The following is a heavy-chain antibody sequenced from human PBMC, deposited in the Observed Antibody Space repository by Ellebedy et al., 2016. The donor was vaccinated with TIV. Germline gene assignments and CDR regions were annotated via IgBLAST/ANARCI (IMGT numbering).Heavy chain of an antibody. Sequence: SETLSLTCTVSGGSITIYYWSWIRQPPGKGLEWIGYIYYSGSTNYNPSLKSRVTISIDTSKNQFSLKLSSVTAADTAMYYCTKGGTSYSDYWGQGTLVTVSS. CDR2: IYYSGST. V-gene: IGHV4-59*12. CDR1: GGSITIYY. D-gene: IGHD1-1*01. CDR3: TKGGTSYSDY. J-gene: IGHJ4*02.